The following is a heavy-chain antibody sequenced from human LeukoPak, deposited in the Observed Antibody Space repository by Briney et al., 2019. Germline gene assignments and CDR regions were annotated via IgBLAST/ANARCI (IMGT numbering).Heavy chain of an antibody. CDR1: GYTFTSYG. Sequence: ASVKVSCKASGYTFTSYGISWVRQAPGQGLEWMGWISAYNGNTNYAQKLQGRVTMTTDTSTSTAYMELRSLRSDDTAVYYCARDSRHDYDLPFDYWGQGTLVTVSS. CDR3: ARDSRHDYDLPFDY. V-gene: IGHV1-18*01. J-gene: IGHJ4*02. D-gene: IGHD4-17*01. CDR2: ISAYNGNT.